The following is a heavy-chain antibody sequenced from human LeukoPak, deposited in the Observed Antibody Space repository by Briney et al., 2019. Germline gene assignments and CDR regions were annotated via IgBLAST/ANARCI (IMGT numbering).Heavy chain of an antibody. J-gene: IGHJ4*02. CDR2: IYPRDGST. CDR3: ARDQEAFDY. V-gene: IGHV1-46*01. Sequence: ASVKVSCKASGYSFTSNYIHWVRQAPGQGLEWMGMIYPRDGSTSYAQRFQGRVTVTRDTSTSTVHMELSGLRSEDTAVYYCARDQEAFDYWGQGTLVTVSS. CDR1: GYSFTSNY.